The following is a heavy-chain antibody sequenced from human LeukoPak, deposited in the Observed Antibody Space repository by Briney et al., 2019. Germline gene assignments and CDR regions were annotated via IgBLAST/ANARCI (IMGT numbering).Heavy chain of an antibody. Sequence: ASVNVSFKSAVYTFTIYGINLVRQATGQGLGWVGLMNTNSGSTGYEHKYHGRVTITKNTYKCKDYMELRSQRPEDKAVDYCARDARSPGLWFGELRYWGQGTLVTVSS. CDR2: MNTNSGST. CDR3: ARDARSPGLWFGELRY. J-gene: IGHJ4*02. D-gene: IGHD3-10*01. V-gene: IGHV1-8*01. CDR1: VYTFTIYG.